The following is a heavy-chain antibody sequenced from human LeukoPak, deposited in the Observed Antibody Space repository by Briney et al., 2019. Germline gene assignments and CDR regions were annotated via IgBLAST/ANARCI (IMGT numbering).Heavy chain of an antibody. CDR3: ARVVVVAYSNWFDP. CDR1: GGSISSSSYY. Sequence: SETLSLTCTVSGGSISSSSYYWGWIRQPPVKGLEWIGSIYYSGSTYYNPSLKSRVTISVDTSKNQFSLKLSSVTAADTAVYYCARVVVVAYSNWFDPWGQGTLVTVSS. CDR2: IYYSGST. J-gene: IGHJ5*02. D-gene: IGHD2-15*01. V-gene: IGHV4-39*07.